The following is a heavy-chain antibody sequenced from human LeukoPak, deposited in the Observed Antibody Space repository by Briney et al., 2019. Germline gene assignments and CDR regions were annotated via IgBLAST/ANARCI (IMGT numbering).Heavy chain of an antibody. V-gene: IGHV4-59*02. D-gene: IGHD4-11*01. CDR3: ARVFEVSSNYDWYFDL. Sequence: SETLSLTCTVSGGSVSSHFWSWIRQPPGKGLEWIGYISYSGGTNYNPSLKSRVTMSLDTSKNQFSLNLSSVTAADTAVYFCARVFEVSSNYDWYFDLWGRGTLVTVSS. CDR2: ISYSGGT. CDR1: GGSVSSHF. J-gene: IGHJ2*01.